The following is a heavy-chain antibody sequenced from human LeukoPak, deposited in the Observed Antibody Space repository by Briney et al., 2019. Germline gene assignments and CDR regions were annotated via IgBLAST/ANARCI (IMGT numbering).Heavy chain of an antibody. Sequence: ASVKVSCKASGGTFSSYAINWVRQAPGKGLEWMGGFDPEDGETIYAQKFQGRVTMTEDTSTDTAYMELSSLRSEDTAVYYCATGTQRTVAYYYYGMDVWGQGTTVTVSS. CDR2: FDPEDGET. D-gene: IGHD1-1*01. J-gene: IGHJ6*02. V-gene: IGHV1-24*01. CDR1: GGTFSSYA. CDR3: ATGTQRTVAYYYYGMDV.